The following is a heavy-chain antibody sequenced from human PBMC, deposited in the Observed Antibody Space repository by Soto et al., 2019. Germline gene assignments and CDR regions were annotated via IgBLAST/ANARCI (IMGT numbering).Heavy chain of an antibody. J-gene: IGHJ4*02. CDR1: GGSISSYY. D-gene: IGHD1-26*01. CDR2: IYYSGST. Sequence: SETLSLTCTVSGGSISSYYWSWIRQPPGKGLEWIGYIYYSGSTNYNPSLKSRVTISVDTSKNQFSLKLSSVTAADTAVYYCASLGWDYYFDYWGQGTLVTVS. V-gene: IGHV4-59*08. CDR3: ASLGWDYYFDY.